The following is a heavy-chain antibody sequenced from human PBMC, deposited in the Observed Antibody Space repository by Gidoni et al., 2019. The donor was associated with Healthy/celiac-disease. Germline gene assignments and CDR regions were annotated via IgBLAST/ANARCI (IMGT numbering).Heavy chain of an antibody. CDR3: ASSHLIVVDQAPRN. Sequence: QVQLVQSGAEVKKPGASVKVSCKASGYTFTSYAMHWVRQAPGQRLEWMGWINAGNGNTKSSQKFQGRVTITRDTSASTAYMELSSLRSEDTAVYYCASSHLIVVDQAPRNWGQGTLVTVSS. V-gene: IGHV1-3*01. D-gene: IGHD3-22*01. J-gene: IGHJ4*02. CDR1: GYTFTSYA. CDR2: INAGNGNT.